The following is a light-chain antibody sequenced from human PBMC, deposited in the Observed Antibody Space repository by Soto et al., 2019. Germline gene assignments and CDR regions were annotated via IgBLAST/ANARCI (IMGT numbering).Light chain of an antibody. CDR3: QQYNSYSSFT. J-gene: IGKJ2*01. Sequence: DIQMTQSPSTLSASVGDRVTITCRASQSISSWLAWYQQKPGKAPKVLIYDASSLESGVPSRFSGSGSGTAFPLTISSLQPDDFATYYCQQYNSYSSFTFGQGTKLEIK. CDR1: QSISSW. CDR2: DAS. V-gene: IGKV1-5*01.